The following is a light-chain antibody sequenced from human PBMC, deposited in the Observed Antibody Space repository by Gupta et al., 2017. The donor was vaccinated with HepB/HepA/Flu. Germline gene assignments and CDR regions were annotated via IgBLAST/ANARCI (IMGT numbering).Light chain of an antibody. CDR2: KAS. J-gene: IGKJ1*01. Sequence: DIQMTQSPSTLSASVGDRVTITCRASQSFRTSLAWYQQKPGKAPKLLIYKASILETGVPSRFSGSESGTEFTLTISSLQPDDFATYYCQQYNSYSTFGQGTKVEIK. CDR3: QQYNSYST. V-gene: IGKV1-5*03. CDR1: QSFRTS.